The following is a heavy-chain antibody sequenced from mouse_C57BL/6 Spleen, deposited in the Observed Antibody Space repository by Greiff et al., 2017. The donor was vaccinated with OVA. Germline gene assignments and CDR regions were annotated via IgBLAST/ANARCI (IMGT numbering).Heavy chain of an antibody. CDR3: ARRLLRYYFDY. J-gene: IGHJ2*01. D-gene: IGHD1-1*01. Sequence: QVQLQQPGAELVMPGASVKLSCKASGYTFTSYWMHWVKQRPGQGLEWIGEIDPSDSYTNSNQKFKGKSTLTVDKSSSTAYMQLSSLTAEDSAVYYCARRLLRYYFDYWGQGTTLTVSS. CDR2: IDPSDSYT. V-gene: IGHV1-69*01. CDR1: GYTFTSYW.